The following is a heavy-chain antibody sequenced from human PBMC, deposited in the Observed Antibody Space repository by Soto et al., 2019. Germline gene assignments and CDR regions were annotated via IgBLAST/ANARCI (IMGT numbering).Heavy chain of an antibody. CDR1: GFTFSSYE. D-gene: IGHD3-3*01. Sequence: EVQLVESGGGLVQPGGSLRLSCAASGFTFSSYEMNWVRQAPGKGLEWVSYISSSGSTIYYADSVKGRFTNSRDNAKNSLYLQMNSLRAENTACYYCARTSGTARDGFDFWGQGTLVTVSS. CDR2: ISSSGSTI. V-gene: IGHV3-48*03. J-gene: IGHJ4*02. CDR3: ARTSGTARDGFDF.